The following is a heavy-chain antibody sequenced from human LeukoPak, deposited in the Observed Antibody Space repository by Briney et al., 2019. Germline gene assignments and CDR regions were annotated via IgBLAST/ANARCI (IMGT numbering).Heavy chain of an antibody. Sequence: GASVKVSCKASGYTFTSYYMHWVRQAPGQGLEWMGIINPSGGSTSYAQKFQGRVTMTRDTSTSTVYMELSSLRSEDTAVYYCARVVPPGVVVVPVGHPLPFDIWGQGTMVTVSS. V-gene: IGHV1-46*01. J-gene: IGHJ3*02. CDR1: GYTFTSYY. CDR2: INPSGGST. CDR3: ARVVPPGVVVVPVGHPLPFDI. D-gene: IGHD2-2*01.